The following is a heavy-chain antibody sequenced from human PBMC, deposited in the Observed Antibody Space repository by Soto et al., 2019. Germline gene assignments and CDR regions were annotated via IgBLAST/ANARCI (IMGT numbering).Heavy chain of an antibody. J-gene: IGHJ4*02. CDR1: GFTVSSKY. CDR2: IYSVGST. CDR3: ATRAARPD. Sequence: EVQLVESGGGLIHPGGSLRLSCAASGFTVSSKYMSWVRQAPGKGLEWVSVIYSVGSTYYADSVKGRCTISRDNSKNTLYLQMNSLRAEDTAVYYCATRAARPDWGQGTLVTVSS. D-gene: IGHD6-6*01. V-gene: IGHV3-53*01.